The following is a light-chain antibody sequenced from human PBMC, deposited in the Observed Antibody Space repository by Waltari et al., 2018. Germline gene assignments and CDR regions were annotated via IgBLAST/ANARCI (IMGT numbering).Light chain of an antibody. J-gene: IGKJ1*01. CDR1: QSVSHM. CDR2: DTS. V-gene: IGKV3-11*01. CDR3: QQRSNWPPT. Sequence: EIVLTQSPGTLSLSPGERATLSCRASQSVSHMLAWYQQKPGQAPRLLIYDTSNRATGIPARFSGSGSGTDFTLTISSLEPEDFAVYYCQQRSNWPPTFGQGTKV.